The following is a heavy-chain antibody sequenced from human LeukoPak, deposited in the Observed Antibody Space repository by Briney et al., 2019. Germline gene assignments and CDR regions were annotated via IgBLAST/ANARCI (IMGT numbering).Heavy chain of an antibody. CDR2: ISYDGSNK. CDR3: AKWSIAVAGTFDY. V-gene: IGHV3-30*18. Sequence: PGRSLRLSCAASGFTFSSYGMHWVRQAPGKGLEWVAVISYDGSNKYYADSVKGRFTISRDNSKNTLYLQMNSLRAEDTAVYYCAKWSIAVAGTFDYWGQGTLVTVSS. D-gene: IGHD6-19*01. J-gene: IGHJ4*02. CDR1: GFTFSSYG.